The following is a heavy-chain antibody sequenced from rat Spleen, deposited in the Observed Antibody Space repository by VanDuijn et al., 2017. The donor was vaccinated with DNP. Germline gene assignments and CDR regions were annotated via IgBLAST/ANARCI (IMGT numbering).Heavy chain of an antibody. CDR1: GFSLTNYG. Sequence: QVQLKESGPVLVQASETLSLTCTVSGFSLTNYGVIWVRQSPGKGLEWMGIIWGHGNTDYNSALKSRLSINRDTSKSQVFLKRNSLQTDDTAIYYCTRESWGCVMDAWGQGASVTVSS. CDR3: TRESWGCVMDA. V-gene: IGHV2S75*01. J-gene: IGHJ4*01. CDR2: IWGHGNT. D-gene: IGHD4-1*01.